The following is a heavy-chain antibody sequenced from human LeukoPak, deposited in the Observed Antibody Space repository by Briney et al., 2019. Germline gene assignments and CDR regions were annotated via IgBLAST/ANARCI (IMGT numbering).Heavy chain of an antibody. J-gene: IGHJ4*02. D-gene: IGHD3-10*01. CDR3: ARVGFYYGSGSYGEY. Sequence: GASVKVSCKASGYTFTSYAMHWVRQAPGQRLEWMGWINAGNGNTKYSQKFQGRVTITRDTSASTAYMELSSLRSEDTAVYYCARVGFYYGSGSYGEYWGQGTLVTASS. V-gene: IGHV1-3*01. CDR2: INAGNGNT. CDR1: GYTFTSYA.